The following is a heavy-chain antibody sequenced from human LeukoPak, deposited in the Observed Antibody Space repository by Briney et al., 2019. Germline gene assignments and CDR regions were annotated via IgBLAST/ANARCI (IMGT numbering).Heavy chain of an antibody. CDR1: GISLGSYW. D-gene: IGHD3-22*01. CDR3: AIPSSYDGSRYYHAY. CDR2: TGQDGPET. V-gene: IGHV3-7*01. J-gene: IGHJ4*02. Sequence: PGGYLRLSCAGSGISLGSYWVTWVRQAPGTGLEWVANTGQDGPETVYVGSVKGRLTICRDNARKLLFLQMNSLRADDTAVYYCAIPSSYDGSRYYHAYWGQGTLVSVSS.